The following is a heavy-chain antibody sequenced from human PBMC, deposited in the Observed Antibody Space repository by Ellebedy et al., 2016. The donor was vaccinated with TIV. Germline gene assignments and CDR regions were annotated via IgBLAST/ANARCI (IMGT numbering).Heavy chain of an antibody. D-gene: IGHD5-24*01. J-gene: IGHJ6*02. CDR3: ASSATTNTGGYYYGMDV. CDR2: MNPNSGNT. V-gene: IGHV1-8*01. Sequence: ASVKVSXXASGYTFTSYDINWVRQATGQGLEWMGWMNPNSGNTGYAQKFQGRVTMTRNTSISTAYMELSSLRSEDTAVYYCASSATTNTGGYYYGMDVWGQGTTVTVSS. CDR1: GYTFTSYD.